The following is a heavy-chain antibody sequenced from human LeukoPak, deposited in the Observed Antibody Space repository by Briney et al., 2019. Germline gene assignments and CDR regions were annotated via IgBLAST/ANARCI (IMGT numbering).Heavy chain of an antibody. CDR3: AGYDNSGNFFDY. CDR2: VYHSGST. CDR1: GGSISSSNW. V-gene: IGHV4-4*02. J-gene: IGHJ4*02. Sequence: PSGTLSLTCTVSGGSISSSNWWSWVRQPPGKGLEWIGEVYHSGSTNYNPSLKSRVTISVDKSKNQFSLKLSSVTAADTAVYYCAGYDNSGNFFDYWGQGTLVTVSS. D-gene: IGHD6-19*01.